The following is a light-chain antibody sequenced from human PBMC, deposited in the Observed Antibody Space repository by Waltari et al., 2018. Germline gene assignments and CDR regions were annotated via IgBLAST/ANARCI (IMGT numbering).Light chain of an antibody. J-gene: IGLJ3*02. V-gene: IGLV2-14*01. CDR1: NSDLGFYNY. Sequence: QSALTQPASVSGSPGQSITISCTGTNSDLGFYNYFSWYRQYPGKAPKLIIYDLSERPSGVSSRFAASKSGNTASLTISGLQADDEADYYCNSYTGSNSWVFGGGTKVTVL. CDR2: DLS. CDR3: NSYTGSNSWV.